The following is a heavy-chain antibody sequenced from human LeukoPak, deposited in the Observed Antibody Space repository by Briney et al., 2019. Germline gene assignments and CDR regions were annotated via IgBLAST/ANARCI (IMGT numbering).Heavy chain of an antibody. D-gene: IGHD2-2*01. CDR3: ATDGQYQLPDNDAFDI. CDR1: GCTLTELS. Sequence: ASVKVSCKVSGCTLTELSMHWVRQAPGKGLEWMGGFDPEDGETIYAQKFQGRVTMTEDTSTDTAYMELSSLRSEDTAVYYCATDGQYQLPDNDAFDIWGQGTMVTVSS. V-gene: IGHV1-24*01. J-gene: IGHJ3*02. CDR2: FDPEDGET.